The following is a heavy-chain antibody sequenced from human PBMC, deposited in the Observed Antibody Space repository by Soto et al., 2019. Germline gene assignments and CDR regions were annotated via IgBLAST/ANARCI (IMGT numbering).Heavy chain of an antibody. CDR3: AKDRQLRGMDV. CDR1: GFTFSSYG. D-gene: IGHD6-6*01. J-gene: IGHJ6*02. Sequence: QVQLVESGGGVVQPGRSLRLSCAASGFTFSSYGMHWVRQAPGKGLEWVAVISYEGSNKYYADSVKGRFTISRDNSKNTLYLQMNSLRAEDTAVYYCAKDRQLRGMDVWGQGTTVTVSS. CDR2: ISYEGSNK. V-gene: IGHV3-30*18.